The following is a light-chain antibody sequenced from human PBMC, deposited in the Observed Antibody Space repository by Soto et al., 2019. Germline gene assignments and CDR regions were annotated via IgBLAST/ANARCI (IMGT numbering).Light chain of an antibody. J-gene: IGLJ2*01. CDR3: GTWDSSLSAAVV. Sequence: QPVLTQPPSVSAAPGQKVTISCSGSSSNIGNNYVSWYQQLPGTAPKLLIYDNNKRPSGIPDRFSGSKSGTSATLGITGLQTGDEADYYCGTWDSSLSAAVVFGGGTKVTVL. V-gene: IGLV1-51*01. CDR1: SSNIGNNY. CDR2: DNN.